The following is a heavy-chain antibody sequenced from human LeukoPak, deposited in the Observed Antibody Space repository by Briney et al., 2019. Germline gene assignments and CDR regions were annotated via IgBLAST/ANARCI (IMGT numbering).Heavy chain of an antibody. Sequence: SETLSLTCAVYGGSFSGYYWSWIRQPPGKGLEWIGEINHSGSTNYNPSLKSRVTISVDTSKNQFSLKLSSVTAADTAVYYCARGRDRDYDSSGYYYSDYWGQGTLVTVSS. CDR2: INHSGST. CDR3: ARGRDRDYDSSGYYYSDY. J-gene: IGHJ4*02. CDR1: GGSFSGYY. V-gene: IGHV4-34*01. D-gene: IGHD3-22*01.